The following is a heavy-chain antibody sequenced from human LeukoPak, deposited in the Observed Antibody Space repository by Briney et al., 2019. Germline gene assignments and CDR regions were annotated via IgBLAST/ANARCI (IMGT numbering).Heavy chain of an antibody. CDR2: IYSDGST. CDR1: GGSINTYY. V-gene: IGHV4-59*01. D-gene: IGHD2-8*02. Sequence: SETLSLTCTVSGGSINTYYWSWIRQPPGKGLEWLGYIYSDGSTNYNPSLKSRLTISVDTSENQFSLKLSSVIPADTAVYYCARVLSTGRSDYWGQGTLVTVSS. CDR3: ARVLSTGRSDY. J-gene: IGHJ4*02.